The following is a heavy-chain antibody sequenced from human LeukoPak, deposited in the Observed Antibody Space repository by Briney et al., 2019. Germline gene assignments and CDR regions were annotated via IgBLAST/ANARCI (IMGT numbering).Heavy chain of an antibody. CDR3: AREVGAPSRNFDY. Sequence: SETLSLTCTDSGGSISSSSYYWGWIRQPPGKGLEWIGSIYYSGSTYYNPSLKSRVTISVDTSKNQFFLKLSSVTAADTAVYYCAREVGAPSRNFDYWGQGTLVTVSS. V-gene: IGHV4-39*02. J-gene: IGHJ4*02. D-gene: IGHD1-26*01. CDR2: IYYSGST. CDR1: GGSISSSSYY.